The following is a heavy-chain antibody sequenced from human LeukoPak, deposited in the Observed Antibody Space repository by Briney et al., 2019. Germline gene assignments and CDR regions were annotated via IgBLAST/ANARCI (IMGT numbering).Heavy chain of an antibody. CDR2: ISAYNGNT. V-gene: IGHV1-18*01. D-gene: IGHD2-2*01. CDR3: AREDMGVVVPAAIRGGLDY. CDR1: GYTFTSYG. Sequence: ASVKVSCKASGYTFTSYGISWVRQAPGQGLEWMGWISAYNGNTNYAQKLQGRVTMTTDTSTSTAYMELRSLRSDDTAVYYCAREDMGVVVPAAIRGGLDYWGQGTLVTVSS. J-gene: IGHJ4*02.